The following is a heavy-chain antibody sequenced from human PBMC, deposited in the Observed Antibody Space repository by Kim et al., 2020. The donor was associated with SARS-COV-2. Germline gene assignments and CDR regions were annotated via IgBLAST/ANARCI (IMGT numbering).Heavy chain of an antibody. D-gene: IGHD6-13*01. CDR2: ISGSGGST. J-gene: IGHJ4*02. Sequence: GGSLRLSCAASGFTFSSYAMSWVRQAPGKGLEWVSAISGSGGSTYYADSVKGRFTISRDNSKNTLYLQMNSLRAEDTDVYYCAKDLVKSSSRYYWGQGTLVTVSS. CDR1: GFTFSSYA. V-gene: IGHV3-23*01. CDR3: AKDLVKSSSRYY.